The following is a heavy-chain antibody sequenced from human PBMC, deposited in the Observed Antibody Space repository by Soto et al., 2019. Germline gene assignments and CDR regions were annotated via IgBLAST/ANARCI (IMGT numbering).Heavy chain of an antibody. CDR1: GLDLSYNG. D-gene: IGHD1-1*01. CDR3: TRGLRPSSAGTGAY. CDR2: IDPDGTTT. V-gene: IGHV3-74*01. Sequence: PGGPWRFSVLTLGLDLSYNGFIWSAKPPGKGLVWVSRIDPDGTTTNYADSVKGRFTVSRDNAKDTAYLQMDSLTADDTALYYCTRGLRPSSAGTGAYWGPGTLVTVSS. J-gene: IGHJ1*01.